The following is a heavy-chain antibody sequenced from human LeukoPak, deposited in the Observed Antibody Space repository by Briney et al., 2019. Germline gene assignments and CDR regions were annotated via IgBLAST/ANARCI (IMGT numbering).Heavy chain of an antibody. CDR2: ISSNGGST. Sequence: GGSLRLSCAASGFTFSSYAMHWVRQAPGKGLEYVSAISSNGGSTYYANSVKGRFTISRDNSKNTLYLQMNSLRAEDTAVYYCARDHYRYSSSFYYYYYMDVWGKGTTVTVSS. CDR3: ARDHYRYSSSFYYYYYMDV. CDR1: GFTFSSYA. V-gene: IGHV3-64*01. J-gene: IGHJ6*03. D-gene: IGHD6-6*01.